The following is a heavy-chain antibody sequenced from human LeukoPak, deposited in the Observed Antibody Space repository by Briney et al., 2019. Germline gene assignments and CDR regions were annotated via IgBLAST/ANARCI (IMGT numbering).Heavy chain of an antibody. J-gene: IGHJ3*02. D-gene: IGHD3-16*01. CDR2: ISSSSIYI. Sequence: GGSLRLSCAASGFTFSSYAMNWVRQAPGKGLEWVSGISSSSIYIYYADSVRGRFTISRDNAKNSVYLQMNSLRAEDTAVYYCARDFAPDRRGVRTPPDAFDIWGQGTMVTVSS. CDR1: GFTFSSYA. CDR3: ARDFAPDRRGVRTPPDAFDI. V-gene: IGHV3-21*01.